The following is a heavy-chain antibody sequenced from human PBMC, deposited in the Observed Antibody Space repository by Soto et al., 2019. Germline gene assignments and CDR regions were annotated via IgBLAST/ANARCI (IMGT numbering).Heavy chain of an antibody. J-gene: IGHJ4*02. CDR2: ISDYNGNT. CDR3: AREGYYSGSGTYYDSSGPNY. V-gene: IGHV1-18*01. CDR1: GYTFSNYG. Sequence: ASVKVSCKASGYTFSNYGLSWVRQAPGQGLEWMGWISDYNGNTHYAQKFQGRLIMTTDTSTRTAYVELRSLTSDDTAVYFCAREGYYSGSGTYYDSSGPNYWGQGTLVTVSS. D-gene: IGHD3-22*01.